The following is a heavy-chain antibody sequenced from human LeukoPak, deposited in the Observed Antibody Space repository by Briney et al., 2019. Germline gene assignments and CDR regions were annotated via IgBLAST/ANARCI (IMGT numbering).Heavy chain of an antibody. CDR2: ISWNSGSI. V-gene: IGHV3-9*01. Sequence: GRSLRLSCAASGFTFDDYAMHWVRQAPGKGLEWVSGISWNSGSIGYADSVKGRFTISRDNAKNSLYLQMNSLRAEDTALYYCAKDVKGYYYYYGMGVWGQGTTVTVSS. CDR1: GFTFDDYA. J-gene: IGHJ6*02. CDR3: AKDVKGYYYYYGMGV.